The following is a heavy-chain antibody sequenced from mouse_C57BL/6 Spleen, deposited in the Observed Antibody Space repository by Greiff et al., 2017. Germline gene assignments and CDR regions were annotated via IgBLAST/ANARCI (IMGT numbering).Heavy chain of an antibody. J-gene: IGHJ2*01. V-gene: IGHV3-6*01. CDR3: AGGRRYFDY. CDR2: ISYDGSN. Sequence: ESGPGLVKPSQSLSLTCSVTGYSITSGYYWNWIRQFPGNKLEWMGYISYDGSNNYNPSLKNRISITRDTSKNQFFLKLNSVTTEDTATYYCAGGRRYFDYWGQGTTLTVSS. CDR1: GYSITSGYY.